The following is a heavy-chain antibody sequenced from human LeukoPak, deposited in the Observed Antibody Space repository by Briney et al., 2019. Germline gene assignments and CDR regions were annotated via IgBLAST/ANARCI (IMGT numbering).Heavy chain of an antibody. V-gene: IGHV3-64*01. CDR1: GFTFSSYA. Sequence: GESLRLSCAASGFTFSSYAMHWVRQAPGKGLEYVSAISSNGGSTYYANSVKGRFTISRDNSKNTLYLQMGSLRAEDMAVYYCARGDVMAARAFDYWGQGTLVTVSS. D-gene: IGHD6-6*01. CDR3: ARGDVMAARAFDY. J-gene: IGHJ4*02. CDR2: ISSNGGST.